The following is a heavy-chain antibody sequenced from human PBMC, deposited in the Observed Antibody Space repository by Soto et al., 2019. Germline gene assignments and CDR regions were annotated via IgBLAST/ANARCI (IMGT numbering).Heavy chain of an antibody. Sequence: PGESLKISCKGSGYSFTSYWIGWVRQMPGKGLEWMGIIYPGDSDTRYSPSFQGQVTISADKSISTAYLQWSSLKASDTAMYYCARRGYYDSSGYHNYYYGMDVWGQGTTVTVS. CDR1: GYSFTSYW. D-gene: IGHD3-22*01. V-gene: IGHV5-51*01. J-gene: IGHJ6*02. CDR3: ARRGYYDSSGYHNYYYGMDV. CDR2: IYPGDSDT.